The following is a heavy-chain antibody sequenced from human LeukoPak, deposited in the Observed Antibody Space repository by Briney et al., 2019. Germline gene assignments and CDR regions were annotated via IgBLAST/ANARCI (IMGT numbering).Heavy chain of an antibody. J-gene: IGHJ4*02. V-gene: IGHV4-39*02. Sequence: SETLSLTCTVSGGSISNYYWGWLRQPPGKGLEWIGTTSYSVSTYYNPSLQSRVTMSVDTSQSHFSLKLSSVTAADTAVYYCARLSSTHLPDFWGQGILVTVSS. CDR1: GGSISNYY. D-gene: IGHD6-13*01. CDR2: TSYSVST. CDR3: ARLSSTHLPDF.